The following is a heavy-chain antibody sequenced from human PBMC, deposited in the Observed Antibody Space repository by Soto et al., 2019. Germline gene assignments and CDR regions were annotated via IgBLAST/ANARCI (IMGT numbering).Heavy chain of an antibody. V-gene: IGHV4-59*01. J-gene: IGHJ6*03. CDR1: GGSISSYY. CDR3: AGERAAYCSSTSCYYYYYYMDV. Sequence: SETLSLTCTVSGGSISSYYWSWIRQPPGKGLEWIGYIYYSGSTNYNPSLKSRVTISVDTSKNQFSLKLSSVTAADTAVYYCAGERAAYCSSTSCYYYYYYMDVWGKGTTVTVSS. D-gene: IGHD2-2*01. CDR2: IYYSGST.